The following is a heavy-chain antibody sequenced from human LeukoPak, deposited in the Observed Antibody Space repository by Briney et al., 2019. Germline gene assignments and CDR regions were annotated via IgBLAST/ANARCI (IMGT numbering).Heavy chain of an antibody. D-gene: IGHD4-17*01. CDR2: ISAYNGNT. CDR1: GYTFTSYG. Sequence: ASVKVSCKASGYTFTSYGISWVRQAPGQGLEWMGWISAYNGNTNYAQKLQGRVTMTTDTSTSTVYMELRSLRSDDTAVYYCARDHEIYGDYPFYWGQGTLVTVSS. CDR3: ARDHEIYGDYPFY. J-gene: IGHJ4*02. V-gene: IGHV1-18*01.